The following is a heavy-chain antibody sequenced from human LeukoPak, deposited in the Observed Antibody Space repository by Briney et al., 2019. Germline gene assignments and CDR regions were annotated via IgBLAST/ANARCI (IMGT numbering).Heavy chain of an antibody. J-gene: IGHJ6*03. V-gene: IGHV4-34*01. CDR3: ARGRQDVTMIVVVMTAVSYYLDV. CDR1: GGSFSGYY. Sequence: PSETLFLSCAVYGGSFSGYYWTSIRQTPEKGLEWIGEMNPNGSTNYNPSLKSRVTISVDTSKNQFSLELSSVTAADTAVYYCARGRQDVTMIVVVMTAVSYYLDVWGKGTTVTV. CDR2: MNPNGST. D-gene: IGHD3-22*01.